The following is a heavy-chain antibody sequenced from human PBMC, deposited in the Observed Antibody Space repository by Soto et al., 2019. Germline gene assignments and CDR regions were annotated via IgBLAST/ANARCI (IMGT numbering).Heavy chain of an antibody. D-gene: IGHD1-1*01. CDR1: GFTFSNYA. CDR3: TKRRTITTGASDC. Sequence: PGGSLRLSCAASGFTFSNYAMSWVRQAPGKGLEWVATMSGGGALIDYADSLKGRFTISRDNSRNTLHLEMNSLRAEDTAVYYCTKRRTITTGASDCWGQGTLETSPQ. CDR2: MSGGGALI. J-gene: IGHJ4*02. V-gene: IGHV3-23*01.